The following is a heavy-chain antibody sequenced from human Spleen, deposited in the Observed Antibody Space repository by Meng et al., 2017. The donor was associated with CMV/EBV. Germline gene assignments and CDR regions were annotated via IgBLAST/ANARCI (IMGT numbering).Heavy chain of an antibody. CDR1: GGSFSGYY. V-gene: IGHV4-34*01. D-gene: IGHD1-1*01. J-gene: IGHJ4*02. CDR3: ARGVRFYY. Sequence: QVQLQQWGAGLLKPSETLPLTCAVYGGSFSGYYWSWIRQPPGKGLEWIGEINHSGSTNYNPSLKSRVTISVDTSKNQFSLKLSSVTAADTAVYYCARGVRFYYWGQGTLVTVSS. CDR2: INHSGST.